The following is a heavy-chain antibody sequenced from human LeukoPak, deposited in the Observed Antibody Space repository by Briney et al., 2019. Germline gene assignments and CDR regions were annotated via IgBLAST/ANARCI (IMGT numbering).Heavy chain of an antibody. V-gene: IGHV4-34*01. CDR1: GGSFSSYY. CDR2: INHSGST. CDR3: ARADIENWFDP. J-gene: IGHJ5*02. Sequence: SETLSLTCAVYGGSFSSYYWSWIRQPPGKGLEWIGEINHSGSTNHNPSLKSRVTISVDTSKNQFSLKLSSVTAADTAVYYCARADIENWFDPWGQGTLVTVSS.